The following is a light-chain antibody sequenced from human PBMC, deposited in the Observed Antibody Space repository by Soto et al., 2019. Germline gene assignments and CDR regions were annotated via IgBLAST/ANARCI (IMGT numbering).Light chain of an antibody. CDR1: ALPKQY. CDR2: KDS. V-gene: IGLV3-25*02. J-gene: IGLJ1*01. Sequence: SYELTQPPSVSVSPGQTARITCSGAALPKQYAYWYQQKPGQAPVLVIYKDSERPSGIPERFSGSSSGTTVTLTISGVQAEDEADYYCQSADSSGTSLVFGTGTKVTVL. CDR3: QSADSSGTSLV.